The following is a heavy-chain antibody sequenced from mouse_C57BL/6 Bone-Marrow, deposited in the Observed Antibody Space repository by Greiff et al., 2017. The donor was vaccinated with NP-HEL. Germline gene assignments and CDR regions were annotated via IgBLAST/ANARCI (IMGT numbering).Heavy chain of an antibody. CDR2: IDPETGGT. CDR1: GYTFTDYE. V-gene: IGHV1-15*01. CDR3: TRTEFITTVVATDV. Sequence: VQLQQSGAELVRPGASVTLSCKASGYTFTDYEMHWVKQTPVHGLEWIGAIDPETGGTAYNQKFKGKAILTADKSSSTAYMELRSLTSEDSAVYYCTRTEFITTVVATDVWGTGTTVTVSS. D-gene: IGHD1-1*01. J-gene: IGHJ1*03.